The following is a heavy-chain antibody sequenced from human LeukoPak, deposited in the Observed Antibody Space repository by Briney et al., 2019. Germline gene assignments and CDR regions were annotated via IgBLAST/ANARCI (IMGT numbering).Heavy chain of an antibody. CDR2: IIPILGIA. CDR1: GGTFSSYT. D-gene: IGHD3-22*01. J-gene: IGHJ4*02. Sequence: ASVKVSCKASGGTFSSYTISWVRQAPGQGLEWMGRIIPILGIANYAQKFQGRVTITADKSTSTAYMELSSLRSEDTAVYYCARDDYYDGSGRKETRYFDYWGQGTLVTVSS. V-gene: IGHV1-69*04. CDR3: ARDDYYDGSGRKETRYFDY.